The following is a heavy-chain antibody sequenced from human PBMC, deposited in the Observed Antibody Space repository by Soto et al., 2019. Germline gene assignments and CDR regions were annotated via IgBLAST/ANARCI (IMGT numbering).Heavy chain of an antibody. CDR1: GFSFSKYA. V-gene: IGHV3-23*01. CDR2: ISSSGGST. Sequence: GGSLRLSCAASGFSFSKYAMTWVRQAPGKGLEWISGISSSGGSTYYADSVKGRFTISRDNSKNTLYLQMNNLRAEDTALYYCAKMPVPGDYLSAWPPVFDYWGQGTLVTVSS. J-gene: IGHJ4*02. CDR3: AKMPVPGDYLSAWPPVFDY. D-gene: IGHD4-17*01.